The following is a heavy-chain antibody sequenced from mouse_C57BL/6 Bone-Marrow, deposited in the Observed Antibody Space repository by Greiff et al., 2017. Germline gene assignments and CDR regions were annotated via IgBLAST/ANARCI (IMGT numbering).Heavy chain of an antibody. D-gene: IGHD1-1*01. CDR1: GFSLTSYG. J-gene: IGHJ1*03. V-gene: IGHV2-2*01. CDR3: ARNWPYYYGSSDWYFDV. Sequence: VQGVESGPGLVQPSQSLSITCTVSGFSLTSYGVHWVRQSPGKGLEWLGVIWSGGSTDYNAAFISRLSISKDNSKSQVFFKMNSLQADDTAIYYCARNWPYYYGSSDWYFDVWGTGTTVTVSS. CDR2: IWSGGST.